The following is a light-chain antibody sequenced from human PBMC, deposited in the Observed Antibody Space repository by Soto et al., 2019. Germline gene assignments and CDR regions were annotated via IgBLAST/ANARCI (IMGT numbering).Light chain of an antibody. V-gene: IGKV3-20*01. CDR3: QQYVSSPWA. CDR2: GAS. CDR1: QSVSSSF. Sequence: EFVLAQSPGTLSLSPGESATLSCRASQSVSSSFLAWYQQQAGQAPRLLLYGASRRATGIPNWFSGSGSGTDFTLTISILEPEDFAVYYCQQYVSSPWAFGQGTKVDNK. J-gene: IGKJ1*01.